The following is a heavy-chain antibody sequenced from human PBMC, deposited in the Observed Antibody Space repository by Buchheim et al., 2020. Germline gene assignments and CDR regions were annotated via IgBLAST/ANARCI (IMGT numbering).Heavy chain of an antibody. Sequence: QVQLQQWGAGLLKPSETLSLTCAVYGGSFSGYYWSWIRQPPGKGLEWIGEINHSGSTNYNPSLKGRVTISVDTSKNQFSLKLSSVTAADTAVYYCARGRLRTKLKNWFDPWGQGTL. V-gene: IGHV4-34*01. CDR1: GGSFSGYY. CDR3: ARGRLRTKLKNWFDP. J-gene: IGHJ5*02. CDR2: INHSGST. D-gene: IGHD4-17*01.